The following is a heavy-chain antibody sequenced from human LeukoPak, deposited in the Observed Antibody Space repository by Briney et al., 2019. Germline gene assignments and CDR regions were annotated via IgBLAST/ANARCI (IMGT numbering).Heavy chain of an antibody. CDR2: IIPIFGTA. D-gene: IGHD1-1*01. V-gene: IGHV1-69*05. Sequence: SVTVSFKASGGTFSIYAISWVRQAPGQGREWMGGIIPIFGTANYAQKFQGRVTTTTDESTSTAYMELGSLRSEDTAVYYCARAAPDRRWPGFDYWGQGTLVTVSS. CDR3: ARAAPDRRWPGFDY. CDR1: GGTFSIYA. J-gene: IGHJ4*02.